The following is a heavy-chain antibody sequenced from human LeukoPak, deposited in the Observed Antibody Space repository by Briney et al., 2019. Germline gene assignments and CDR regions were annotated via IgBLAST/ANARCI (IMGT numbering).Heavy chain of an antibody. J-gene: IGHJ4*02. V-gene: IGHV3-48*02. CDR2: ISSSSSTI. CDR3: ARDCSGGSCYLDY. CDR1: GFTFSSHT. D-gene: IGHD2-15*01. Sequence: QPGGSLRLSCAASGFTFSSHTMNWVRQAPGKGLEWVSYISSSSSTIYYADSVKGRFTISRDDAKNSLFLQMNSLRDEDTAAYYCARDCSGGSCYLDYWGQGTLVTVSS.